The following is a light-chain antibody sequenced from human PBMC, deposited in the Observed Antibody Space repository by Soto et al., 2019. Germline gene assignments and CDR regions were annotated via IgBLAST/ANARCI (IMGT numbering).Light chain of an antibody. J-gene: IGLJ1*01. CDR1: SSDVGGYNY. Sequence: QSALTQPASVSGSPGQSITISCTGTSSDVGGYNYVSWYQQHPGKAPKLMIYEVSNRPSGVSNRFSGSKSGNTASLTISGLQAEDEADYYCRSYTSSSTLVYVFGTGTKVTVL. CDR2: EVS. V-gene: IGLV2-14*01. CDR3: RSYTSSSTLVYV.